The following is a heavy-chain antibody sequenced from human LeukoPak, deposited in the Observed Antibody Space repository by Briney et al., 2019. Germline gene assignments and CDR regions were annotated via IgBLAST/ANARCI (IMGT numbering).Heavy chain of an antibody. D-gene: IGHD1-20*01. CDR3: ARGGNWNDVAFDY. CDR1: GYSFTSYW. Sequence: GESLKISCKGSGYSFTSYWIGWVRQMPGKGLEXXGIIYPGXXXTXXXXXXXXQVTISXXKSISTAYLQWSSLKASDTAMYYCARGGNWNDVAFDYWGQGTLVTVSS. J-gene: IGHJ4*02. CDR2: IYPGXXXT. V-gene: IGHV5-51*01.